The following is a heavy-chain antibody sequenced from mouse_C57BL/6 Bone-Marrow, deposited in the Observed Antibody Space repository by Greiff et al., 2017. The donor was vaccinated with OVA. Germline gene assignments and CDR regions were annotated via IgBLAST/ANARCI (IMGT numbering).Heavy chain of an antibody. D-gene: IGHD4-1*02. V-gene: IGHV1-81*01. Sequence: QVQLQQSGAELARPGASVKLSCKASGYTFTSYGISWVKQRTGQGLEWIGEIYPRSGNTYYNEKLKGKATLTADKSSSTAYMELRSLTSEDSAVYFCARPTGTFHYFDYWGQGTTLTVSS. CDR3: ARPTGTFHYFDY. J-gene: IGHJ2*01. CDR2: IYPRSGNT. CDR1: GYTFTSYG.